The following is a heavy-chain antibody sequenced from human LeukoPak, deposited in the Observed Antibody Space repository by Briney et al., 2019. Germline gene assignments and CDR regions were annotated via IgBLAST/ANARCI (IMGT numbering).Heavy chain of an antibody. CDR1: GFTVSGNY. CDR2: NGYSSSAL. V-gene: IGHV3-21*01. CDR3: ARDPSYGSGRRPLDY. D-gene: IGHD3-10*01. J-gene: IGHJ4*02. Sequence: PGGSLRLSCAASGFTVSGNYMNWVRQAPGEGLEWLSSNGYSSSALYYADSVKGRFTISRDNAKNSLYLQLNSLRAEDTAVYYCARDPSYGSGRRPLDYWGQGTLVTVSS.